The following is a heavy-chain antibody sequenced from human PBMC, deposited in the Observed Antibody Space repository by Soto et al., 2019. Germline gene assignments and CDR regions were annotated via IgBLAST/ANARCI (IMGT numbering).Heavy chain of an antibody. Sequence: SSETLSLTCAVYGGSFSGYYWSWIRQPPGKGLEWIGEINHSGSTNYNPSLKSRVTISVDTSKNQFSLKLSSVTAADTAVYYCARAYGDYFYYYYYYGMDVWGQGTTVTVSS. J-gene: IGHJ6*02. CDR1: GGSFSGYY. CDR2: INHSGST. V-gene: IGHV4-34*01. D-gene: IGHD4-17*01. CDR3: ARAYGDYFYYYYYYGMDV.